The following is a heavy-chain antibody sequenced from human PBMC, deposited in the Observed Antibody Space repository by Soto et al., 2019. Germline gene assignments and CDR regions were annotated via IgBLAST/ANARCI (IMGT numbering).Heavy chain of an antibody. CDR3: ARDGDQWDQRFCDN. V-gene: IGHV1-18*01. CDR2: ISAHRGHT. Sequence: QVQLVQSAPELTKPGASVKVSCRVSGHISGHYGISWVRLRAGQGLEWMGWISAHRGHTNYAHKFRGRVTMTTDPSSAQVSMELTNLLSDDTAVYFCARDGDQWDQRFCDNWGQGTLVTVSS. D-gene: IGHD1-26*01. J-gene: IGHJ4*02. CDR1: GHISGHYG.